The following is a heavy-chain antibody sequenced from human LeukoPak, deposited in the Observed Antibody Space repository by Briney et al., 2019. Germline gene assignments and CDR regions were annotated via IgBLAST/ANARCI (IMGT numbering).Heavy chain of an antibody. D-gene: IGHD3/OR15-3a*01. CDR3: ARGVQGFYYFDY. CDR1: GFTFSSYW. V-gene: IGHV3-7*01. J-gene: IGHJ4*02. CDR2: IKQDGSEK. Sequence: GGSLRLSCAASGFTFSSYWMSWVRQAPGKGLEWVATIKQDGSEKYYVDSEKGRFIISRDNAKKSLYLQMNSRRGEDTAVYYCARGVQGFYYFDYWGQGTLVTVSS.